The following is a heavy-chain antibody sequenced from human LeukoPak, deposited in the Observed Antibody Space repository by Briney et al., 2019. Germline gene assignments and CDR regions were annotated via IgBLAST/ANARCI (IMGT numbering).Heavy chain of an antibody. CDR2: IDGSGRYI. CDR1: GFTFGRHT. CDR3: AKADYDILTGYVESGYYFDY. J-gene: IGHJ4*02. D-gene: IGHD3-9*01. V-gene: IGHV3-21*04. Sequence: GGSLRLSCAASGFTFGRHTMNWVRQAPGKGLEWVSSIDGSGRYIYYGGSLKGRFTISRDNPKNSLFLQMNSLRAEDTALYYCAKADYDILTGYVESGYYFDYWGQGTLVTVSS.